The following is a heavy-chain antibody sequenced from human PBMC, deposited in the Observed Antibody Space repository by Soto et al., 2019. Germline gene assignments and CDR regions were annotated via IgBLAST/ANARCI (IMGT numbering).Heavy chain of an antibody. V-gene: IGHV1-69*13. CDR3: ASTTYYDILTGYYPPPSDY. J-gene: IGHJ4*02. Sequence: ASVKVSCKASGGTFCSYAISWVRQAPGQGLEWMGGIIPIFGTANYAQKFQGRVTITADESTSTAYMELGSLRSEDTAVYYCASTTYYDILTGYYPPPSDYWGQGTLVTVSS. CDR2: IIPIFGTA. CDR1: GGTFCSYA. D-gene: IGHD3-9*01.